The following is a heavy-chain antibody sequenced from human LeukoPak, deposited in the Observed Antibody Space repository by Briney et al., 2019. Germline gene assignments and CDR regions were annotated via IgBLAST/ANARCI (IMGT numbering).Heavy chain of an antibody. CDR3: GKGYDFWSGYFASDF. Sequence: SGGSLRLSCVASGFTFRVYAMNWVRQAPGKGLEWVSGLTGSDDTPYYADSVKGRFTISRDTSRNTLYLQINSLRAEDTAVYYCGKGYDFWSGYFASDFWGQGTRVTVSS. V-gene: IGHV3-23*01. J-gene: IGHJ4*02. CDR2: LTGSDDTP. CDR1: GFTFRVYA. D-gene: IGHD3-3*01.